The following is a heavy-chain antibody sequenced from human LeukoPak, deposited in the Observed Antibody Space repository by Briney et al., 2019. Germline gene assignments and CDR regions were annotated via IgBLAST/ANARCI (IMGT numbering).Heavy chain of an antibody. CDR3: ARGRGRYCSSTSCLYVRYYYYYMDV. V-gene: IGHV1-8*01. J-gene: IGHJ6*03. D-gene: IGHD2-2*01. CDR1: GYTFTSYD. Sequence: ASVKVSCKASGYTFTSYDINWVRQATGQGLEWMGWMNTNSGNTGYAQKFQGRVTMTRNTSISTAYMELSSLRSEDTAVYYCARGRGRYCSSTSCLYVRYYYYYMDVWGKGTTVTVSS. CDR2: MNTNSGNT.